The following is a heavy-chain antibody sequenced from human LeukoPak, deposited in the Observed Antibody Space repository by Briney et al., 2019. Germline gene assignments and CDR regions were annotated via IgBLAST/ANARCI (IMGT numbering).Heavy chain of an antibody. J-gene: IGHJ4*02. CDR3: ARDKSGIAAAGTDTLFDY. CDR1: GGSISSYY. V-gene: IGHV4-4*07. D-gene: IGHD6-13*01. Sequence: SETLSLTCTVSGGSISSYYWSWIRQPAGKGLEWIGRIYTSGSTYYNPSLKSRVTMSVDTSKNQFSLKLSSVTAADTAVYYCARDKSGIAAAGTDTLFDYWGQGTLVTVSS. CDR2: IYTSGST.